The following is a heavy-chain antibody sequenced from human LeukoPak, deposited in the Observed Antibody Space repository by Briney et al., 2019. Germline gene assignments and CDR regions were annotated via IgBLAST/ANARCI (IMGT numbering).Heavy chain of an antibody. V-gene: IGHV3-23*01. CDR1: GFTFSTYS. CDR2: ISGTGGGT. Sequence: GSLRLSCAASGFTFSTYSMSWVRQAPGKGLEWVSSISGTGGGTSYADSVKGRFTISRDNSKNTLYLQMNSLRAEDTAVYYCAKPGEQWLVLDYWGQGTLVTVSS. CDR3: AKPGEQWLVLDY. J-gene: IGHJ4*02. D-gene: IGHD6-19*01.